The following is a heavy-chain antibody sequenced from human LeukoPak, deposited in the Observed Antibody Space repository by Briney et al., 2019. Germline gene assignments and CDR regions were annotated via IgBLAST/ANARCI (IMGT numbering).Heavy chain of an antibody. D-gene: IGHD3-22*01. Sequence: GPSVKVSCKASGYTFTSYGISWVRQAPGQGLEWMGWISAYNGNTNYAQKLQGRVTMTTATSTSTAYMELRSLRSDDTAVYYCARDGAPSSNYDSSGYLTAWGQGTLVTVSS. CDR1: GYTFTSYG. J-gene: IGHJ4*02. V-gene: IGHV1-18*01. CDR2: ISAYNGNT. CDR3: ARDGAPSSNYDSSGYLTA.